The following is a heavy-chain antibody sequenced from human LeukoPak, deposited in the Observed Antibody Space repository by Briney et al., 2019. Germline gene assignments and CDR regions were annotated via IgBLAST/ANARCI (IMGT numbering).Heavy chain of an antibody. Sequence: GGSLRLSCAASGFTFSSYAMSWVRQAPGKGLEWVSSISSSSSYIYYADSVKGRFTISRDNAKNSLYLQMNSLRAEDTAVYYCARALEYYDSSSFNYWGQGTLVTVSS. V-gene: IGHV3-21*01. CDR2: ISSSSSYI. J-gene: IGHJ4*02. D-gene: IGHD3-22*01. CDR3: ARALEYYDSSSFNY. CDR1: GFTFSSYA.